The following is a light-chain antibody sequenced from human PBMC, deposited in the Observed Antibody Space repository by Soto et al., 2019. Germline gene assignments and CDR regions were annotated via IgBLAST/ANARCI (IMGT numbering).Light chain of an antibody. CDR3: KQYKEWPPFT. V-gene: IGKV3-15*01. J-gene: IGKJ5*01. CDR1: QSVSNN. CDR2: GAS. Sequence: EIVMTQSPATLSVSPGETATLSCMASQSVSNNVAWYQQKPGQAPRLLILGASTRATGIPARFSGSGSGTEFTLSISSLQSEDFAVYYCKQYKEWPPFTFGQGTRLEI.